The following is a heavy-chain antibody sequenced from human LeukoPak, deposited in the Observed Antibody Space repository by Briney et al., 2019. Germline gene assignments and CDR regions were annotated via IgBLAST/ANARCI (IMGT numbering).Heavy chain of an antibody. Sequence: GGSLRLSCAASGFTFSSYAMSWVRQAPGKGLEWVSAISGSGGSTYYADSVKGRSTISRDNSKNTLYLQMNSLRAEDTAVYYCAKGTDFWSGPDYFDYWGQGTLVTVSS. V-gene: IGHV3-23*01. CDR2: ISGSGGST. CDR1: GFTFSSYA. J-gene: IGHJ4*02. D-gene: IGHD3-3*01. CDR3: AKGTDFWSGPDYFDY.